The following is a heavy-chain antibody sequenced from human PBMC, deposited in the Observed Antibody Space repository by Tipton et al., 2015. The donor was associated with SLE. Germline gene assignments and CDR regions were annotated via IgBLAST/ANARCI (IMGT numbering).Heavy chain of an antibody. CDR2: IYYSGST. D-gene: IGHD1-7*01. CDR3: ARGFPQPNWNYEPFDY. V-gene: IGHV4-39*07. J-gene: IGHJ4*02. Sequence: WVRQAPGKGLEWIGSIYYSGSTYYNPSLKSRVTISVDTSKNQFSLKLSSVTAADTAVYYCARGFPQPNWNYEPFDYWGQGTLVTVSS.